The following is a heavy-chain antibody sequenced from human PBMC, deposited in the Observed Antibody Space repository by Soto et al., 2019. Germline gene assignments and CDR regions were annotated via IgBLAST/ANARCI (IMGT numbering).Heavy chain of an antibody. CDR1: GFTVSSNY. D-gene: IGHD1-1*01. J-gene: IGHJ2*01. Sequence: EVQLVESGGGLVQPGGSLRLSCAAAGFTVSSNYMSWVRQAPGKGLEWVSVIYSGGSTYYADSVKGRFTISRDNSENTLYRQMNSMRAEDTAVYYCARDAKGWNAVVERYFDLWGRGTLVTVSS. CDR3: ARDAKGWNAVVERYFDL. CDR2: IYSGGST. V-gene: IGHV3-66*01.